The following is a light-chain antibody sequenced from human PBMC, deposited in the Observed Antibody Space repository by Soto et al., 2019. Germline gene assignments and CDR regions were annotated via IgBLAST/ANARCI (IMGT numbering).Light chain of an antibody. Sequence: EIGLTQSPSTLSVSPGERATLSCRASQSVSSNLAWYQQKPGQAPRLLIYGASTRATGIPARFSGSGSGTEFTLTISNLQSEDFAVYYCQHYNHWLWTFGQGTKVDIK. CDR3: QHYNHWLWT. J-gene: IGKJ1*01. CDR2: GAS. V-gene: IGKV3-15*01. CDR1: QSVSSN.